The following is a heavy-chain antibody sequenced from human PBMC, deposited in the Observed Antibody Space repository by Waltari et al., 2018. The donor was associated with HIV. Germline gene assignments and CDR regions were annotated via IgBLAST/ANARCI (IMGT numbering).Heavy chain of an antibody. Sequence: EEQLVQSGAEVKEPGESLTISCKSLGTNFAGYWVGWVRQMPGKGLVWMGVIYPGDSDAVYSPSFQGRVIMSTDSSISTVYLQWSSLRASDTAMYYCARRKGDYRTAFDIWGQGTMVTASS. J-gene: IGHJ3*02. D-gene: IGHD4-17*01. V-gene: IGHV5-51*01. CDR2: IYPGDSDA. CDR1: GTNFAGYW. CDR3: ARRKGDYRTAFDI.